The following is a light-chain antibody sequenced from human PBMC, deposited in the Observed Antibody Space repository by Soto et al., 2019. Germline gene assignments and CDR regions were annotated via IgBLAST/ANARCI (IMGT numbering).Light chain of an antibody. CDR1: QSVSSY. V-gene: IGKV3-11*01. J-gene: IGKJ4*01. Sequence: EIVLTQSPATLSLSPGERATLSCRASQSVSSYLAWYQQKPGQAPRLLIYDASNRAPGIPARFSGSGSGTDFTLTISSLEPEDFAVYYCQQRSNWPLTFVGGTKVEIK. CDR3: QQRSNWPLT. CDR2: DAS.